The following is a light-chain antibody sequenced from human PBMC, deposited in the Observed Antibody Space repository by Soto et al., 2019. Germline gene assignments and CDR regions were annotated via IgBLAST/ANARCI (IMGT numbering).Light chain of an antibody. CDR2: FGS. CDR1: QSLLQSNGYNY. Sequence: DIVMTQSPLSLPVTPGEPASISCNSSQSLLQSNGYNYLDWYLQKPGQSPQLLIYFGSYRASGVPDRFSGSGSGTDFTVKIRRVEAEDVAIYYCMQAQQTPPTFGQGTKVEIK. CDR3: MQAQQTPPT. V-gene: IGKV2-28*01. J-gene: IGKJ1*01.